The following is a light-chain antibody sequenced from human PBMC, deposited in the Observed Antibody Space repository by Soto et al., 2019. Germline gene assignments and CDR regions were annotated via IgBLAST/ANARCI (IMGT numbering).Light chain of an antibody. J-gene: IGKJ1*01. V-gene: IGKV3-20*01. Sequence: EVVMTHSPATLSVSPWERATLSCRASESVSRNLAWYQQKPGQAPRLLIYGASNRATGIPDRFSGSGSGTDFSLTISRLEPEDFAVYYCQQYGSSGTFGQGTKVDIK. CDR2: GAS. CDR1: ESVSRN. CDR3: QQYGSSGT.